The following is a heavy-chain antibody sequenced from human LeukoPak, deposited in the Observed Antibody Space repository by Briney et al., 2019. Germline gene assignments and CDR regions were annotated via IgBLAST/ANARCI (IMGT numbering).Heavy chain of an antibody. D-gene: IGHD6-19*01. J-gene: IGHJ4*02. CDR3: AKDFRGSGWSYFDY. CDR1: GFTFDDYA. Sequence: GGSLRLSCAASGFTFDDYAMHWVRHAPGKGLEWVSGISWNSGSIGYADSVKGRFTISRDNAKNSLYLQMNSLRAEDMALYYCAKDFRGSGWSYFDYWGQGTLVTVSS. V-gene: IGHV3-9*03. CDR2: ISWNSGSI.